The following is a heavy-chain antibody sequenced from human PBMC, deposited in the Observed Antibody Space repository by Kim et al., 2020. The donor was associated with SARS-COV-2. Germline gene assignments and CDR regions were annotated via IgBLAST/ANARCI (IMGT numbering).Heavy chain of an antibody. CDR2: IVGSDP. CDR3: AKGGSNWYFDY. CDR1: GFTFSSYA. D-gene: IGHD2-15*01. Sequence: GGSLRLSCAASGFTFSSYAMSWVRQAPGKGLGGVAAIVGSDPYYAESVKGRFTISRDNSKNTLYLQMNSLRAEDTAVYYCAKGGSNWYFDYRGQGTLVTVSS. V-gene: IGHV3-23*01. J-gene: IGHJ4*02.